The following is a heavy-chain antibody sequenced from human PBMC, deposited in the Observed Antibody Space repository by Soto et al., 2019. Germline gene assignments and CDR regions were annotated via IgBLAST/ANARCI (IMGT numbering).Heavy chain of an antibody. CDR1: GGSLRSYY. J-gene: IGHJ4*02. V-gene: IGHV4-59*01. Sequence: PSETLSLTCTVTGGSLRSYYWNWLRQTPEKGLEWIGYINNGQTTKYNPSLQSRVTLFVDTSKNQFSLRLTSVTAADTAVYFCAYGDSLGALDIWGRGTLVTVSS. D-gene: IGHD4-17*01. CDR2: INNGQTT. CDR3: AYGDSLGALDI.